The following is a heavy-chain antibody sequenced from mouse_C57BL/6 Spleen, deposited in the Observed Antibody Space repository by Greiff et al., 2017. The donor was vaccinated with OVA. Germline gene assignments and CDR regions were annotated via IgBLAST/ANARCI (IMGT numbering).Heavy chain of an antibody. D-gene: IGHD1-1*01. J-gene: IGHJ2*01. CDR2: IHPNSGST. V-gene: IGHV1-64*01. CDR1: GYTFTSYW. Sequence: QVQLQQPGAELVKPGASVKLSCKASGYTFTSYWMHWVKQRPGQGLEWIGMIHPNSGSTNYNEKFKSKATLTVDKSSSTAYMQLSSLTSEDSAVYYCAREEYYGSSHYFDYWGQGTTLTVSS. CDR3: AREEYYGSSHYFDY.